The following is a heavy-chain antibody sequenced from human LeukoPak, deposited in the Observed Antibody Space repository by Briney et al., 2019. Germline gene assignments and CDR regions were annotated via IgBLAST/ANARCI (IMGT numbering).Heavy chain of an antibody. CDR3: ARAMVSGYDWDGHFDS. Sequence: GKSLRLSCTASGFTFSDSGMHWVRQPPGKGLQWVAHIWYDGSKTYYADSVKGRFTISRDNGKNTLYLQMNNMRVEDTAVYYCARAMVSGYDWDGHFDSWGLGSLVTVS. J-gene: IGHJ4*02. V-gene: IGHV3-33*01. CDR2: IWYDGSKT. D-gene: IGHD6-25*01. CDR1: GFTFSDSG.